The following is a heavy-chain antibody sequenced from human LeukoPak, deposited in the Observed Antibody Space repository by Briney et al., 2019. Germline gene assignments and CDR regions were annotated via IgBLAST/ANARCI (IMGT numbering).Heavy chain of an antibody. CDR2: INHSGST. D-gene: IGHD1-26*01. CDR3: ARRWVGATFDY. J-gene: IGHJ4*02. Sequence: SETLSLTCTVSGGSISSYYWSWIRQPPGKGLEWIGEINHSGSTNYNPSLKSRVTISVDTSKNQFSLKLSSVTAADTAVYYCARRWVGATFDYWGQGTLVTVSS. V-gene: IGHV4-34*01. CDR1: GGSISSYY.